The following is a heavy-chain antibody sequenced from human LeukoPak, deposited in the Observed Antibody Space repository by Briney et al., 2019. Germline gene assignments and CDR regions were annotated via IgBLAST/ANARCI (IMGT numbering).Heavy chain of an antibody. CDR1: GFTFTSYS. CDR2: IGGSGGNT. J-gene: IGHJ4*02. CDR3: AKHALKTAMTFFDY. V-gene: IGHV3-23*01. Sequence: GGSLRLSCAAAGFTFTSYSMSWVRQPPGKGLGCVSAIGGSGGNTFYADSVNGWFTISRDNSKNTLYQQMNNLRAEETGVYYCAKHALKTAMTFFDYWGQGTLGTVSS. D-gene: IGHD5-18*01.